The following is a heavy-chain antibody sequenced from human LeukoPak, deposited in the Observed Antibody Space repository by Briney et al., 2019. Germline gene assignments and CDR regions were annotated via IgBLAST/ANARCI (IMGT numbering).Heavy chain of an antibody. CDR1: GFTFSSYG. D-gene: IGHD4-17*01. Sequence: GGSLRLSCAASGFTFSSYGMHWVRQAPGKGLEWVAFIRYDGSNKYYADSVKGRFTISRDISKNAVYLQMNSLRAEDTAVYYCARDSYGDANFDSWGQGTLVTVSS. J-gene: IGHJ4*02. CDR3: ARDSYGDANFDS. V-gene: IGHV3-30*02. CDR2: IRYDGSNK.